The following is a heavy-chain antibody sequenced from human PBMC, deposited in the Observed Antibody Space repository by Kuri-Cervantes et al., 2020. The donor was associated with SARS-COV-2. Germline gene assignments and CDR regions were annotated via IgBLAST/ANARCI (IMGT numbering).Heavy chain of an antibody. J-gene: IGHJ2*01. CDR1: GGSISSHY. CDR3: ARQLGGEVYWYFDL. CDR2: IYYSGST. D-gene: IGHD7-27*01. Sequence: SETLSLTCTVSGGSISSHYWSWIRQPPGKGLEWIGYIYYSGSTNYNPSLKSRVTISVDTSKNQFSLKLSSVTAADTAVYYCARQLGGEVYWYFDLWGRGTLVTVSS. V-gene: IGHV4-59*11.